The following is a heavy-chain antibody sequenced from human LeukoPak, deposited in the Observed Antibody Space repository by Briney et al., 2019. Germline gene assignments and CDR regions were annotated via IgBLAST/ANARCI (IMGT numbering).Heavy chain of an antibody. CDR2: IYYSGST. V-gene: IGHV4-39*07. D-gene: IGHD1-1*01. CDR3: ARDRVDNGGFDY. Sequence: PSETLSLTCTVSGGSISSSSYYWGWIRQPPGKGLEWIGSIYYSGSTYYNPSLKSRVTISVDTSKNQFSLKLSSVTAADTAVYYCARDRVDNGGFDYWGQGTLVTVSS. CDR1: GGSISSSSYY. J-gene: IGHJ4*02.